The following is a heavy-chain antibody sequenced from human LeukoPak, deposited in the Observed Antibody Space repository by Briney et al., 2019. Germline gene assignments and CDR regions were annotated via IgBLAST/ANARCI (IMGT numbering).Heavy chain of an antibody. CDR3: ARAITDPYYYYYYMDV. Sequence: GGSLRLSCAASGFTFSSCAMHWVCQAPGKGLEYVSAICSNGGSTYYANSVKGRFTISRDNSKNTLYLQMGSLRAEDMAVYYCARAITDPYYYYYYMDVWGKGTTVTVSS. V-gene: IGHV3-64*01. CDR2: ICSNGGST. CDR1: GFTFSSCA. J-gene: IGHJ6*03. D-gene: IGHD1-14*01.